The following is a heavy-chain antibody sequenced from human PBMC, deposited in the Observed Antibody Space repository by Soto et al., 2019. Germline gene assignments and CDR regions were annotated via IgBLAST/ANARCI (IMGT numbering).Heavy chain of an antibody. CDR3: AKGTECGGDCYSGYFDY. D-gene: IGHD2-21*02. V-gene: IGHV3-23*01. J-gene: IGHJ4*02. Sequence: EVQLLGSGGGLVQPGGSLRLSCTASGFTFSSYAMYWVRQAPGKGLEWVSALSGSGGTTYYADSVKGRFTISRDNSENTLYLQMSSLRAEDTAVYYCAKGTECGGDCYSGYFDYWGQGTLVTVSS. CDR2: LSGSGGTT. CDR1: GFTFSSYA.